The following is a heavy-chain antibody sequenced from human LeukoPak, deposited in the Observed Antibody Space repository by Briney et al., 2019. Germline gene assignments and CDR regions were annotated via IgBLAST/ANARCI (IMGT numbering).Heavy chain of an antibody. D-gene: IGHD4-17*01. CDR1: GFTVSSNY. Sequence: PGGSLRLSCAASGFTVSSNYMSWVRQAPGKGLEWVSVIYTGGSTYYADSVKGRFTISRDNSKNTLYLQMNSLRAEDTAVYYCAKDQATTTGNFDYWGQGTLVTVSS. V-gene: IGHV3-53*05. J-gene: IGHJ4*02. CDR3: AKDQATTTGNFDY. CDR2: IYTGGST.